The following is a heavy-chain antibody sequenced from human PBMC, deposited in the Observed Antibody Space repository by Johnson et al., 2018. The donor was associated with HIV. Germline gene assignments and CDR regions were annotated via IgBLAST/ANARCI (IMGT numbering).Heavy chain of an antibody. J-gene: IGHJ3*02. CDR2: ISWNSGSI. Sequence: VQLVESGGGLVQPGRSLRLSCAASGFSFDDYAMHWVRQAPGKGLEWVSGISWNSGSIDYADSGKGRFNISRDNAKTSLYLHMNSLRAEDTALYYCARDSTPWGGDYVAYAFDIWGRGTMVTVSS. D-gene: IGHD4-17*01. CDR3: ARDSTPWGGDYVAYAFDI. CDR1: GFSFDDYA. V-gene: IGHV3-9*01.